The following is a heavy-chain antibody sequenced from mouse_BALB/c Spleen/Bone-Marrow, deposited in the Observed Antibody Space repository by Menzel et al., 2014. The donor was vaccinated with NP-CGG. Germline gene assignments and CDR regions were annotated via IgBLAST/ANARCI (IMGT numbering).Heavy chain of an antibody. CDR3: RAYYRYDGYAMDY. CDR2: IDPETGGT. J-gene: IGHJ4*01. Sequence: QLKDSGAELVRPGASVTLSCKASGYTFTDYEMHWVKQTPVHGLEWIGAIDPETGGTAYNQKFKGKATLTADKSSSTAYMELRSLTSEDSAVYYCRAYYRYDGYAMDYWGQGTSVTVSS. D-gene: IGHD2-14*01. CDR1: GYTFTDYE. V-gene: IGHV1-15*01.